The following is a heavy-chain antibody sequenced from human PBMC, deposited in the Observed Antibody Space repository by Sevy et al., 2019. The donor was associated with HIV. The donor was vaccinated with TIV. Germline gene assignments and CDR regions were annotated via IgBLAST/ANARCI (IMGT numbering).Heavy chain of an antibody. D-gene: IGHD6-13*01. CDR2: TRNKADGYTT. Sequence: GGSLRLSCVASGFTFSDHYMEWVRQAPGKWLEWVGRTRNKADGYTTEYAASVKGRFTISRDDSKNSLYVQMNSLKTDETAVYYCATHAGIAAAGRVFDYWGQGTLVTVSS. J-gene: IGHJ4*02. CDR3: ATHAGIAAAGRVFDY. V-gene: IGHV3-72*01. CDR1: GFTFSDHY.